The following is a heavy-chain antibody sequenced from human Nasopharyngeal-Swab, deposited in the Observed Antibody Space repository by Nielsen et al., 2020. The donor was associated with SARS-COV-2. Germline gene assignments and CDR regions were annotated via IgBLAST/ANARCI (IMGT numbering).Heavy chain of an antibody. V-gene: IGHV3-23*01. CDR2: ICGSDGSA. CDR3: ARIRAGAYFDY. J-gene: IGHJ4*02. Sequence: GESLKISCAASGFTFSSYAMNWVRQAPGKGLEWVSTICGSDGSAYYADSVKGRFTISRDNSRHTLCLQMTSLRAEDTAIYYCARIRAGAYFDYWGQGTLVTVSS. CDR1: GFTFSSYA. D-gene: IGHD4-17*01.